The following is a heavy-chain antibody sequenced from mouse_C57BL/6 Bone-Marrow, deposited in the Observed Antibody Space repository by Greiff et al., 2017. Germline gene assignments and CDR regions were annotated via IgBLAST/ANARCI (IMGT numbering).Heavy chain of an antibody. Sequence: VQLQQSGAELVRPGASVKLSCTASGFNIKDDYMHWVKQRPEQGLEWIGWIDPENGDTEYASKFQGKATITADTSSNTAYLQLSSLTSEDTAVYYGTTRALMTTVVAPDYWGQGTTLTVSS. CDR2: IDPENGDT. CDR1: GFNIKDDY. D-gene: IGHD1-1*01. CDR3: TTRALMTTVVAPDY. J-gene: IGHJ2*01. V-gene: IGHV14-4*01.